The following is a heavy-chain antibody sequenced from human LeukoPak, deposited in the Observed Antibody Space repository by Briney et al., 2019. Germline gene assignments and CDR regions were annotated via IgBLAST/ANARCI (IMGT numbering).Heavy chain of an antibody. D-gene: IGHD3-22*01. Sequence: ASVKVSCKASGYTFTGYYMHWVRQAPGQGLEWMGWINPNSDGTNYAQKFQGRVTMTRDTSISTAYMELSRLRSDDTAVYYCASSYYYDSSGYPTFDYWGQGTLVTVSS. J-gene: IGHJ4*02. CDR2: INPNSDGT. V-gene: IGHV1-2*02. CDR3: ASSYYYDSSGYPTFDY. CDR1: GYTFTGYY.